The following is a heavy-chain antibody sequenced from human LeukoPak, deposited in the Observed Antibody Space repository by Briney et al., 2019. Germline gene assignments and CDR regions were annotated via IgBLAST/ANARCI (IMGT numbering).Heavy chain of an antibody. CDR1: GFTFTSSA. V-gene: IGHV1-58*02. J-gene: IGHJ4*02. CDR2: IVVGSGNT. D-gene: IGHD2-2*01. CDR3: AKLQSVVIPAAMLGFDY. Sequence: ASVKVSCKASGFTFTSSAMQWVRQARGQRLEWIGWIVVGSGNTNYAQKFQERVTITRDMSTSTAYMELSSLRAEDTAVYYCAKLQSVVIPAAMLGFDYWGQGILVTVSS.